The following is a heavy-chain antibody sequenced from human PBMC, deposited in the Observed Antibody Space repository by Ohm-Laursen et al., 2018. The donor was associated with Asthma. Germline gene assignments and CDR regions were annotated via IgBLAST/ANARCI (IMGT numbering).Heavy chain of an antibody. CDR1: GYTFSRYS. J-gene: IGHJ4*02. CDR3: ARDVMEWYLPAFDF. V-gene: IGHV3-21*01. CDR2: ISTASSFI. Sequence: GSLRLSCAASGYTFSRYSIHWVRQIPGKGLEWVASISTASSFIYYADSVRGRFTTSRDNSKNTLYLQMNSLRPDDTAVYYCARDVMEWYLPAFDFWGQGTLVTASS. D-gene: IGHD3-3*01.